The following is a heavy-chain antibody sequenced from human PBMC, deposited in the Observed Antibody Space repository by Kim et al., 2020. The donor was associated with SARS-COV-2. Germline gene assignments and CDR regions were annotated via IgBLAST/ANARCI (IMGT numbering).Heavy chain of an antibody. V-gene: IGHV3-74*01. Sequence: DSVKGRFTISRDNAKNTLYLQMNSLRAEDTAVYYCARGWGRPFAIFGVDVWGQGTTVTVSS. D-gene: IGHD3-3*01. CDR3: ARGWGRPFAIFGVDV. J-gene: IGHJ6*02.